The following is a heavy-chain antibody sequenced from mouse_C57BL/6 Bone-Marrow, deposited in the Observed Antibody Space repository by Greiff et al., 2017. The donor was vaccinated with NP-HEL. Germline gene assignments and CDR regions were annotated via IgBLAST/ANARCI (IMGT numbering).Heavy chain of an antibody. CDR2: ISSGGSYT. CDR1: GFTFSSYG. J-gene: IGHJ3*01. V-gene: IGHV5-6*01. CDR3: ARHLVWFAY. Sequence: EVQLVESGGDLVKPGGSLKLSCAASGFTFSSYGLSWVRQTPDKRLEWVATISSGGSYTYYPDRVKGTFTISRDNAKNTLYLQMSSLKSEDTAMYYCARHLVWFAYWGQGTLVTVSA.